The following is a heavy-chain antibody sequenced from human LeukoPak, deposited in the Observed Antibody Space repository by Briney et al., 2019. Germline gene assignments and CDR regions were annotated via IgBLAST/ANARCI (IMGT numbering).Heavy chain of an antibody. J-gene: IGHJ3*02. Sequence: GASVKVSCKASGYTFTSYDINWVRQATGQGLEWMGWMNPNSGNTGYAQKFQGRVTITRNTSISTAYMELSSLRSEDTAVYYCARDAPAGTTSAFDIWGQGTMVTVSS. D-gene: IGHD1-7*01. CDR1: GYTFTSYD. V-gene: IGHV1-8*03. CDR2: MNPNSGNT. CDR3: ARDAPAGTTSAFDI.